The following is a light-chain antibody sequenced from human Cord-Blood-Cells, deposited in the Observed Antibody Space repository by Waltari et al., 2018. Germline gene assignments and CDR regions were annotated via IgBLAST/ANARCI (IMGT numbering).Light chain of an antibody. V-gene: IGKV1-27*01. Sequence: DIQMTQSPSSLSASVGDRATITCRASQGISNYLAWYQQKPGKVPKLLLYAASTLQSGVPSRFSGSGSATDFTLTISSLQPEDVATYYCQKYNSAPWTFGQGTKVEIK. CDR3: QKYNSAPWT. J-gene: IGKJ1*01. CDR1: QGISNY. CDR2: AAS.